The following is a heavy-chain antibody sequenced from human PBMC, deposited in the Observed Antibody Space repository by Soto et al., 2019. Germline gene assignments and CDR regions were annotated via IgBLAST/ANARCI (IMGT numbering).Heavy chain of an antibody. CDR1: GYTLTELS. V-gene: IGHV1-24*01. Sequence: ASVNVSCKVSGYTLTELSMHWVRQAPGKGLEWMGGFDPEDGETIYAQKFQGRVTMTEDTSTDTAYMELSSLRSEDTAVYYCATIVVVVAATDSSYYFDYWGQGTLVTVSS. CDR2: FDPEDGET. J-gene: IGHJ4*02. CDR3: ATIVVVVAATDSSYYFDY. D-gene: IGHD2-15*01.